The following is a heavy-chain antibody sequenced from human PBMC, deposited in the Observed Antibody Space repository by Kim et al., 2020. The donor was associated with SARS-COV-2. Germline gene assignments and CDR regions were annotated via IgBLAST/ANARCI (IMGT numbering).Heavy chain of an antibody. CDR1: GGSISSSSYY. Sequence: SETLSLTCTVSGGSISSSSYYWGWIRQPPGKGLEWIGSIYYSGSTYYNPSLKSRVTISVDTSKNQFSLKLSSVTAADTAVYYCASVGEAVAGTGGYYFDYWGQGTLVTVSS. D-gene: IGHD6-19*01. J-gene: IGHJ4*02. CDR3: ASVGEAVAGTGGYYFDY. CDR2: IYYSGST. V-gene: IGHV4-39*07.